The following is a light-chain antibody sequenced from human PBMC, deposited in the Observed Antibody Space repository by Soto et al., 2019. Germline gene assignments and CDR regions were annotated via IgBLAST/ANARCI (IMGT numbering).Light chain of an antibody. J-gene: IGKJ1*01. CDR3: QQSYSNHRT. CDR1: QSIYNY. Sequence: DIQMTQSPSSLSASVGYRVTITCRASQSIYNYLNWYQQKPGKAPQLLIFAASSLQSGVPSRFSGSESGTDFTLTISSLQPEDFATYYCQQSYSNHRTFGQGTKVDIK. V-gene: IGKV1-39*01. CDR2: AAS.